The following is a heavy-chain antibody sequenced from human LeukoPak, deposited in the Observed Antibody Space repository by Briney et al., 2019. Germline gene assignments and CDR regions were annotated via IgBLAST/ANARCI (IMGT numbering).Heavy chain of an antibody. CDR1: GFTFSNYW. Sequence: QSGGSLRLSCAASGFTFSNYWMSWVRQAPGKGLEWVSYISSSGSTIYYADSVKGRFIISRDNAKNSLYLQMNSLRAEDTAVYYCARDGNPYSSSWFYYFDYWGQGTLVTVSS. J-gene: IGHJ4*02. CDR2: ISSSGSTI. D-gene: IGHD6-13*01. V-gene: IGHV3-48*04. CDR3: ARDGNPYSSSWFYYFDY.